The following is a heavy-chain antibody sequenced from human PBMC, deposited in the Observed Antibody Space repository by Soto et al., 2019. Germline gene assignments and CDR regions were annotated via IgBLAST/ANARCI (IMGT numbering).Heavy chain of an antibody. CDR3: AKLRFLEWLSPIDY. Sequence: PGGSLSLSCTASGFTFSNYAMTWVRQAPGKGLEWVSGISGSGDNTYYADSVKGRFTISRDNSKNTLYLQMNSLRAEDTAVYYCAKLRFLEWLSPIDYWGQGTLVTVSS. CDR2: ISGSGDNT. J-gene: IGHJ4*02. D-gene: IGHD3-3*01. CDR1: GFTFSNYA. V-gene: IGHV3-23*01.